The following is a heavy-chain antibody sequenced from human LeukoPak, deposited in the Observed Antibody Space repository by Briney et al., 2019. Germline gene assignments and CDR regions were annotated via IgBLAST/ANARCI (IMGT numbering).Heavy chain of an antibody. CDR1: GGSISSYY. CDR3: AREKLGAAARYYYYYMDV. CDR2: IYTSGST. D-gene: IGHD6-13*01. V-gene: IGHV4-4*07. J-gene: IGHJ6*03. Sequence: SETLSLTCTVSGGSISSYYWSWIRQPAGKGLEWIGRIYTSGSTNYNPSLKSRVTMSVDTSKNQFSLKLSSVAAADTAVYYCAREKLGAAARYYYYYMDVWGKGTTVTVSS.